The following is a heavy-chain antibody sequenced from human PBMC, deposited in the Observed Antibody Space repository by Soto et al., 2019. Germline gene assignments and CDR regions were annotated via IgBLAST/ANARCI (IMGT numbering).Heavy chain of an antibody. CDR2: IYSGDDT. J-gene: IGHJ4*02. D-gene: IGHD3-10*01. Sequence: PGGSLRLSCAASGFNVVSNTMTWVRQAPGKGLEFVSIIYSGDDTIYADSVKGRFTISRDSSKNTLYLQMNSLRAEDTAVYYCARDPKGLFYFDYWGQGTLVTSPQ. CDR1: GFNVVSNT. CDR3: ARDPKGLFYFDY. V-gene: IGHV3-53*01.